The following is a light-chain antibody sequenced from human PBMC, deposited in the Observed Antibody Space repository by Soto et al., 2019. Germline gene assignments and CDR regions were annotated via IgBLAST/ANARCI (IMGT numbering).Light chain of an antibody. CDR3: YQRSDYFC. J-gene: IGKJ2*03. V-gene: IGKV3-11*01. CDR2: DAS. CDR1: QSVSSS. Sequence: IVLTQSPATLSLSPGERATLSCRASQSVSSSLAWYQQNPCQAHRLLIYDASNRATGIPARFSRSASETDLTLTISSLEPEEFGGYYCYQRSDYFCFGQGTKLGSK.